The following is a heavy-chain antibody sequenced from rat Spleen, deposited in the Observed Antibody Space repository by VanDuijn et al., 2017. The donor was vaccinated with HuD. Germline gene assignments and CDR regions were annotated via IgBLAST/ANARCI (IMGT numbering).Heavy chain of an antibody. CDR3: ARNYGGYSVAFDY. CDR2: ITFDGGST. V-gene: IGHV5-22*01. Sequence: EVQLVESGGGLVQPGRSMKLSCAASGFTFSNYGMAWVRQAPKKGLEWVAYITFDGGSTYYRDSVKGRFTISRDNAKSTLYLQMDSLRSEDTATYYCARNYGGYSVAFDYWGQGVMVTVSS. D-gene: IGHD1-11*01. CDR1: GFTFSNYG. J-gene: IGHJ2*01.